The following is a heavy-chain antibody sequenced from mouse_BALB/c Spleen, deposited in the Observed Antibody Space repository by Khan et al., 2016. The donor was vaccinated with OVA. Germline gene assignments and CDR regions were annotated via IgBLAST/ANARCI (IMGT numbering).Heavy chain of an antibody. Sequence: EVELVESGGGLIQPGGSLRLSCATSGFTFTDYYMSWVRQPPGKALEWLGFIRNKANYYTTEYITSVKGRFTISRDDSQSILYLQMNTLRAEDSATYFCARDGGQYSGYDAMDYWGQGTSVTVSS. J-gene: IGHJ4*01. CDR2: IRNKANYYTT. CDR1: GFTFTDYY. D-gene: IGHD2-10*02. CDR3: ARDGGQYSGYDAMDY. V-gene: IGHV7-3*02.